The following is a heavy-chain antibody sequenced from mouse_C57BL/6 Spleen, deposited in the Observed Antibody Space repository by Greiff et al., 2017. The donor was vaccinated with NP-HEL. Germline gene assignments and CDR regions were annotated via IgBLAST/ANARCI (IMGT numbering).Heavy chain of an antibody. J-gene: IGHJ2*01. D-gene: IGHD2-5*01. CDR2: IWRGGST. V-gene: IGHV2-5*01. CDR3: AKNGNYSTPFDY. Sequence: VKVIESGPGLVQPSQSLSITCTVSGFSLTSYGVHWVRQSPGKGLEWLGVIWRGGSTDYNAAFMSRLSITKDNSKSQVFFKMNSLQADDTAIYYCAKNGNYSTPFDYWGQGTTLTVSS. CDR1: GFSLTSYG.